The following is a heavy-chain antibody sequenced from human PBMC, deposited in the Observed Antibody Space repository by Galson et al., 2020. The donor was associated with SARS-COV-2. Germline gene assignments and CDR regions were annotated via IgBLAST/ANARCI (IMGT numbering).Heavy chain of an antibody. CDR3: ARVMYSSAWGLFDN. V-gene: IGHV4-39*01. CDR1: SGSISSSSHY. CDR2: VYYSGTT. D-gene: IGHD6-25*01. J-gene: IGHJ4*02. Sequence: ETSETLSLTCSVSSGSISSSSHYWGWIRQPPGKGLEWIGSVYYSGTTYYNPSLSSRVSISVDTSKNQFSLKLTSMTAADTAVYYCARVMYSSAWGLFDNWGQGTLVTVSS.